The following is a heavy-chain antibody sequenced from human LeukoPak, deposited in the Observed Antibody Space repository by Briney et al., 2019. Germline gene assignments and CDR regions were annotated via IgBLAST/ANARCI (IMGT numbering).Heavy chain of an antibody. CDR3: AKDYCGGDCYLFHY. CDR2: INGDGDGT. Sequence: GGSLRLSCAASGFTFDDYAMHWVRQAPGKGLEWVSLINGDGDGTYYADSVKGRFTISGDNSKNSLFLQMNSLRTEDTALYYCAKDYCGGDCYLFHYWGQGTLVTVSS. D-gene: IGHD2-21*02. CDR1: GFTFDDYA. J-gene: IGHJ4*02. V-gene: IGHV3-43*02.